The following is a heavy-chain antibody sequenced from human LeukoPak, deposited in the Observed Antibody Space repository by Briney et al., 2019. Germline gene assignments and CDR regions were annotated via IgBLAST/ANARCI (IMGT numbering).Heavy chain of an antibody. CDR2: IYYSGST. V-gene: IGHV4-39*07. J-gene: IGHJ4*02. Sequence: SETLSLTCTVSGGSISSSSYYWGWIRQPPGKGLEWIGSIYYSGSTYYNPSLKSRVTISVDTSKNQFSLKLSSVTAADTAVYYCASQRYSSSWWDYWGQGTLVTVSS. D-gene: IGHD6-13*01. CDR1: GGSISSSSYY. CDR3: ASQRYSSSWWDY.